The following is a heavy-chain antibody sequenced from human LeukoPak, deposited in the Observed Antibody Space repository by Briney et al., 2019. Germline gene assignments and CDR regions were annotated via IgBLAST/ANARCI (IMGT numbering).Heavy chain of an antibody. J-gene: IGHJ6*02. CDR3: AKGLYDYALDV. CDR2: IGARDGRS. CDR1: EFTFSSYW. V-gene: IGHV3-23*01. Sequence: PGGSLRLSCEASEFTFSSYWMSWVRQAPGKGLDWVALIGARDGRSYYADPVKGRFTISRDNFKNTLYLQMNSLRAEDTAIYYCAKGLYDYALDVWGQGTAVTVSS.